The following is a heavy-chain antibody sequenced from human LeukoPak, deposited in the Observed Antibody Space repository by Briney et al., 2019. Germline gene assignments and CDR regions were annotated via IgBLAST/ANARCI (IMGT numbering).Heavy chain of an antibody. CDR2: IKHEGSEK. CDR3: ARLRFLASDY. V-gene: IGHV3-7*01. D-gene: IGHD3-3*01. J-gene: IGHJ4*02. CDR1: GFTFYSYW. Sequence: GGSLRLSCAASGFTFYSYWMTWVRQAPGKGLEWVANIKHEGSEKYYVDSVKSRFTISRDNAKNSLYLQINSLRAEDTAIYYCARLRFLASDYWGQGTLVTVSS.